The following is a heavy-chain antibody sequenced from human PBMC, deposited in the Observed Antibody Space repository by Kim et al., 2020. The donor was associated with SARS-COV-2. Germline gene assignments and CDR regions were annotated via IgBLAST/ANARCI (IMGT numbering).Heavy chain of an antibody. J-gene: IGHJ4*02. CDR1: GFTFSNYA. CDR3: AKHMPAKASDY. V-gene: IGHV3-23*01. D-gene: IGHD2-2*01. Sequence: GGSLRLSCAGSGFTFSNYAMTWVRQAPGKGLEWVSAISGSGNSTFYGASVKGRFTISRDNSKNTLFLQMNSLRADDTAVYYCAKHMPAKASDYWGQGTLVTVSS. CDR2: ISGSGNST.